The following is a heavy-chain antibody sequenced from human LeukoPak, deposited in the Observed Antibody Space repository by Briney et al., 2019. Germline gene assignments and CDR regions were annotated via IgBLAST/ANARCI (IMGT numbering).Heavy chain of an antibody. Sequence: SETLSLTCTVSGGSISSYYWSWIRQPPGKGLEWIGYIYYSGSTNYNPSLKSRVTISVDTSKNQFSLKLSSVTAADTAVYYCVRDRKLTYWGQGTLVTVSS. D-gene: IGHD2-15*01. CDR3: VRDRKLTY. CDR1: GGSISSYY. J-gene: IGHJ4*02. CDR2: IYYSGST. V-gene: IGHV4-59*01.